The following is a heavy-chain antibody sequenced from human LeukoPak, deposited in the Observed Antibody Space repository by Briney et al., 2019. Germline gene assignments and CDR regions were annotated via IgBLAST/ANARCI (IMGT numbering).Heavy chain of an antibody. CDR2: IYSGGST. Sequence: GGSLRLSCAASGFTVSSNYMSWVRQAPGKGLEWVSVIYSGGSTYYADSVKGRFTISRDNAKNTLYLQMNSLRAEDTAVYYCARYGDSSGYYSVGYYFDYWGQGTLVTVSS. CDR1: GFTVSSNY. CDR3: ARYGDSSGYYSVGYYFDY. D-gene: IGHD3-22*01. V-gene: IGHV3-66*01. J-gene: IGHJ4*02.